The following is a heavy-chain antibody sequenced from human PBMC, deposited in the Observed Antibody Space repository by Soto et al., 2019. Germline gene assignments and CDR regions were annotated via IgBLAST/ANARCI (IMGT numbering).Heavy chain of an antibody. D-gene: IGHD4-17*01. Sequence: LPLTCSLSRGPINTACRNWLGQPPGKGMEWIGYINYTGSTNYTPSLKSRVSISVDTSKNQFSLKLTSVTAADTAMYYCAREKYGGSVYYYFGVDVWGQGPTVT. CDR2: INYTGST. CDR3: AREKYGGSVYYYFGVDV. CDR1: RGPINTAC. J-gene: IGHJ6*02. V-gene: IGHV4-59*01.